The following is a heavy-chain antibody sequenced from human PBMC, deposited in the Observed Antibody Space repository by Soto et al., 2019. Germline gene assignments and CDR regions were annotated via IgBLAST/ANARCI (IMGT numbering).Heavy chain of an antibody. D-gene: IGHD1-1*01. Sequence: ASVKVSCKASGYTFTSYGISWVRQAPGQGLEWMGWISAYNGNTNYAQKLQGRVTMTTDTSTSTAYMELRSLRSDDTAVYYCGRNWRYNWNDVGPYWGQGTLVTVSS. J-gene: IGHJ4*02. CDR1: GYTFTSYG. V-gene: IGHV1-18*01. CDR3: GRNWRYNWNDVGPY. CDR2: ISAYNGNT.